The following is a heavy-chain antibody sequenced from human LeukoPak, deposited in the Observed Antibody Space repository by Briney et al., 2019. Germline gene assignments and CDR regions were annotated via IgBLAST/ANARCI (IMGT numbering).Heavy chain of an antibody. D-gene: IGHD3-22*01. CDR2: IIPILGIA. V-gene: IGHV1-69*04. CDR3: ASYYYDSSGYYHWFDP. Sequence: GASVKVSCKASGGTFSSYAISWVRQAPGQGLKWMGRIIPILGIANYAQKFQGRVTITADKSTSTAYMELSSLRSEDTAVYYCASYYYDSSGYYHWFDPWGQGTLVTVSS. CDR1: GGTFSSYA. J-gene: IGHJ5*02.